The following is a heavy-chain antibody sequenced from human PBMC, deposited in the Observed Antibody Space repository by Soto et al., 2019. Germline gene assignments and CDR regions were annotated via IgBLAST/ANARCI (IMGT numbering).Heavy chain of an antibody. CDR2: IYWNDDE. D-gene: IGHD1-26*01. J-gene: IGHJ5*02. Sequence: QITLKESGPTLVKPTQTLTLTCTFSGFSLTTPGVGVGWIRQPPGKALEWLGIIYWNDDERYSPSLKSRLTITRDNSTNQVVLTMTKMDPVDTATYYCAHMRTYSGSYSFTNWFDPWGPGTLVTVSS. V-gene: IGHV2-5*01. CDR3: AHMRTYSGSYSFTNWFDP. CDR1: GFSLTTPGVG.